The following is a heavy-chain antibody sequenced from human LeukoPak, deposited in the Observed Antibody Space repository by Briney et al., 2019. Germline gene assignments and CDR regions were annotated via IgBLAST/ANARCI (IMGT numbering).Heavy chain of an antibody. CDR2: IGSYGGDT. D-gene: IGHD3-22*01. Sequence: VASVKVSCKATSRISWVRQAPGQGPEWMGWIGSYGGDTYYAQKFQGRDTVTTDTSTSTVYMELRSLRSDDTAVYYCARDLWNFYDDSGYYRDFDSWGQGTLVTVSS. V-gene: IGHV1-18*01. CDR1: TSR. CDR3: ARDLWNFYDDSGYYRDFDS. J-gene: IGHJ5*01.